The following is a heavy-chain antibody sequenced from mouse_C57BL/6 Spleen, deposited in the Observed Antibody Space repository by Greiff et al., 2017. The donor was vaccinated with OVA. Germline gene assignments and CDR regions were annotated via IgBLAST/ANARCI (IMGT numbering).Heavy chain of an antibody. CDR3: AKEGITTVVRTWFAY. D-gene: IGHD1-1*01. CDR2: ISSGSSTI. CDR1: GFTFSDYG. J-gene: IGHJ3*01. V-gene: IGHV5-17*01. Sequence: EVQVVEPGGGLVKPGGSLKLSCAASGFTFSDYGMHWVRQAPEKGLEWVAYISSGSSTIYYADTLKGRFTISRDNAKNTLFLQMTSLRSEDTAMYYCAKEGITTVVRTWFAYWGQGTLVTVSA.